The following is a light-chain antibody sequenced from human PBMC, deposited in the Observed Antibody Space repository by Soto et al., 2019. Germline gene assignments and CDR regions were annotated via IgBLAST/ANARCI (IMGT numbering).Light chain of an antibody. Sequence: EIVLTQSPGTLSLSPGERATLSCRASQSVADNYLAWYQQKPGQAPRLLIYAASRRAAGIPDTFSGSGSGTDFTLTITRLEPEDFALYYCQQYGHSPRTFGQGTKLEIK. CDR3: QQYGHSPRT. CDR1: QSVADNY. V-gene: IGKV3-20*01. CDR2: AAS. J-gene: IGKJ1*01.